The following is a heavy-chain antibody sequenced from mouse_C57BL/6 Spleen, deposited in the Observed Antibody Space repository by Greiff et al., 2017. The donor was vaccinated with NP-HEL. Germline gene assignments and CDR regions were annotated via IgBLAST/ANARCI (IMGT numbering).Heavy chain of an antibody. Sequence: VQLQQSGPELVKPGASVKISCKASGYAFSSSWMNWVKQRPGKGLEWIGRIYPGDGDTNYNGKFKGKATLTADKSSSTAYMQLSSLTSEDSAVYFCARGRDNYFDYWGQGTTLTVSS. CDR3: ARGRDNYFDY. CDR2: IYPGDGDT. V-gene: IGHV1-82*01. CDR1: GYAFSSSW. J-gene: IGHJ2*01. D-gene: IGHD3-3*01.